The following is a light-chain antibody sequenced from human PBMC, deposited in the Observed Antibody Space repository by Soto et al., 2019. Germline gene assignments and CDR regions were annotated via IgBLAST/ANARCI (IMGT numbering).Light chain of an antibody. Sequence: QSVLAQPPSLSGAPGQRVTFSCTGSSSNIGAGYDVHWYQLLPGTAPKVVIFGNRNRPSGVPDRFSGSKSGTSASLAITGLQAEDEADYYCQSYDSRLSAVVFGGGTQLTVL. J-gene: IGLJ2*01. V-gene: IGLV1-40*01. CDR1: SSNIGAGYD. CDR2: GNR. CDR3: QSYDSRLSAVV.